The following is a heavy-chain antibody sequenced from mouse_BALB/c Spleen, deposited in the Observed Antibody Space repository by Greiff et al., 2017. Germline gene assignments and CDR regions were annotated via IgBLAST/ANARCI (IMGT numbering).Heavy chain of an antibody. V-gene: IGHV5-12-1*01. J-gene: IGHJ4*01. Sequence: EVQRVESGGGLVKPGGSLKLSCAASGFAFSSYDMSWVRQTPEKRLEWVAYISSGGGSTYYPDTVKGRFTISRDNAKNTLYLQMSSLKSEDTAMYYCARPITTVVHYYAMDYWGQGTSVTVSS. CDR3: ARPITTVVHYYAMDY. CDR2: ISSGGGST. CDR1: GFAFSSYD. D-gene: IGHD1-1*01.